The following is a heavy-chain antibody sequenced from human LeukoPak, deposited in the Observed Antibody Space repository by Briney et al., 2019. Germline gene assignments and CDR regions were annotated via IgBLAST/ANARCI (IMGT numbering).Heavy chain of an antibody. CDR3: ASSLGNHDYGDYGEDWYFDL. J-gene: IGHJ2*01. CDR2: IIPIFGTA. CDR1: GGTFSSYA. V-gene: IGHV1-69*05. D-gene: IGHD4-17*01. Sequence: SVKVSCKASGGTFSSYAISWVRQAPGQGLEWMGGIIPIFGTANYAQKFQGRVTITTDESTSTAYMELSSLRSEDTAVYYCASSLGNHDYGDYGEDWYFDLWGRGTLVTVSS.